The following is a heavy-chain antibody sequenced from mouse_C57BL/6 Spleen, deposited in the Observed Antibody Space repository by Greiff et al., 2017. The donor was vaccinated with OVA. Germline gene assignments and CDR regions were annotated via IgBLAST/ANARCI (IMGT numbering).Heavy chain of an antibody. CDR2: IWRDGST. D-gene: IGHD2-2*01. V-gene: IGHV2-6-1*01. Sequence: VQLQQSGPGLVAPSQSLSITCTVSGFSLTSYGVHWVRQPPGKGLEWMVVIWRDGSTTYNSALKSRLSISKDNTKSQGFFKMNSHLTDDTAMYYCARHGRAYGYDDYAMDYWGQGTSVTVSS. CDR1: GFSLTSYG. CDR3: ARHGRAYGYDDYAMDY. J-gene: IGHJ4*01.